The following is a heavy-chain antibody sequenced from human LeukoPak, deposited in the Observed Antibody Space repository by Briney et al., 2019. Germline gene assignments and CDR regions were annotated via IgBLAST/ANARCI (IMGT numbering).Heavy chain of an antibody. Sequence: SETLSLTCTVSGGSISSYYWSWIRQPPGKGLEWIGEINHSGSTNYNPSLKSRVTISVDTSKNQFSLKLSSVTAADTAVYYCARGQPLRRIAAWFDPWGQGTLVTVSS. V-gene: IGHV4-34*01. J-gene: IGHJ5*02. CDR3: ARGQPLRRIAAWFDP. D-gene: IGHD2-15*01. CDR2: INHSGST. CDR1: GGSISSYY.